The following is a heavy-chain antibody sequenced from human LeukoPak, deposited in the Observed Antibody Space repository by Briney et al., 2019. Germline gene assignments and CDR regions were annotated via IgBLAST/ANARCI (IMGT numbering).Heavy chain of an antibody. J-gene: IGHJ6*02. CDR2: TYYSGST. CDR1: GGSINNYY. CDR3: ARDLTRPIMYIDI. Sequence: PSETLSLTCTVSGGSINNYYWSWIRQPPGKGLEWIGYTYYSGSTNYNPSLKSRVTISVDTSKNQFSLRLNSVTAADTAIYYCARDLTRPIMYIDIWGQGTTVTVSS. V-gene: IGHV4-59*01. D-gene: IGHD3-16*01.